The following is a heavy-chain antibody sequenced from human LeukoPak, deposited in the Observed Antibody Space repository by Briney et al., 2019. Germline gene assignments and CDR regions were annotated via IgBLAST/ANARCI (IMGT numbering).Heavy chain of an antibody. CDR1: GFTFSSYW. J-gene: IGHJ5*02. CDR3: AKTSYGSGSYSGLSWFDP. Sequence: GGSLRLSCAASGFTFSSYWMSWVRQAPGKGLEWVANIKQDGSEKYYVDSVKGRFTISRDNSKNTLYLQMNSLRAEDTAVYYCAKTSYGSGSYSGLSWFDPWGQGTLVTVSS. V-gene: IGHV3-7*01. CDR2: IKQDGSEK. D-gene: IGHD3-10*01.